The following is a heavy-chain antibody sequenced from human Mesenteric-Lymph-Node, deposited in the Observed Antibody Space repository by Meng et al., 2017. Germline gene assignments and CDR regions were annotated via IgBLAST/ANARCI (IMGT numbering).Heavy chain of an antibody. CDR3: ARDWPWGFDY. D-gene: IGHD3-16*01. J-gene: IGHJ4*02. Sequence: QVQPGQSGAEVEKPGASVKVSCKASGGTFSSYAISWVRQAPGQGLEWMGGIIPIFGTANYAQKFQGRVTITADKSTSTAYMELSSLRSEDTAVYYCARDWPWGFDYWGQGTLVTVSS. V-gene: IGHV1-69*06. CDR1: GGTFSSYA. CDR2: IIPIFGTA.